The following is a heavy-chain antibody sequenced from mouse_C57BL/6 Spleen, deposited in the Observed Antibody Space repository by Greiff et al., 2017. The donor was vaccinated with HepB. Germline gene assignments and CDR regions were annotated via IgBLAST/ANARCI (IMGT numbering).Heavy chain of an antibody. CDR2: IYPGDGDT. CDR1: GYAFSSSW. CDR3: ARWHYYGSSPYYFDD. D-gene: IGHD1-1*01. Sequence: VQLQQSGPELVKPGASVKISCKASGYAFSSSWMNWVKQRPGKGLEWIGRIYPGDGDTNYNGKFKGKATLTADKSSSTAYMQLSSLSSEDSSVYFCARWHYYGSSPYYFDDWGQGTTLTVSS. V-gene: IGHV1-82*01. J-gene: IGHJ2*01.